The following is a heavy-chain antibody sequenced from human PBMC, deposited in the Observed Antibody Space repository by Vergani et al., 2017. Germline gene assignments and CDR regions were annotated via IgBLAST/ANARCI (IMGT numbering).Heavy chain of an antibody. CDR3: ARYIVVVPAAIDAPYYYYGMDV. CDR2: IKQDGSEK. V-gene: IGHV3-7*01. Sequence: EVQLVESGGGLVQPGGSLRLSCAASGFTFSSYWMSWVRQAPGKGLEWVANIKQDGSEKYYVDSVKGRFTISRDNAKNSLYLQMNSLRAEDTAVYYCARYIVVVPAAIDAPYYYYGMDVWGQGTTVTVSS. CDR1: GFTFSSYW. J-gene: IGHJ6*02. D-gene: IGHD2-2*02.